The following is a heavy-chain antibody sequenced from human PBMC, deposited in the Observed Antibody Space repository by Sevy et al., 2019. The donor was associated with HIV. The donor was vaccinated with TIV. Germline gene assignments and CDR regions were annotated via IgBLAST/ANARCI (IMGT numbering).Heavy chain of an antibody. Sequence: SETLSLTCTVSGGSISSYYWSWIRQPPGKGLEWIGYIYSSGSTNYNPSLKSRVTISVDTSKNQFSLKLSSVTAADTAVYYCARRGTNDSSGYYYYFDYWGQGTLVTVSS. D-gene: IGHD3-22*01. CDR2: IYSSGST. CDR1: GGSISSYY. CDR3: ARRGTNDSSGYYYYFDY. J-gene: IGHJ4*02. V-gene: IGHV4-59*12.